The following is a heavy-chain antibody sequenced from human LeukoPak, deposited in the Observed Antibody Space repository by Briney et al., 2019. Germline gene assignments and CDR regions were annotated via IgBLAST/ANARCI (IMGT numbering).Heavy chain of an antibody. Sequence: GGPLRLSCAASGFTFSSYGMHWVRQAPGKGLEWEALISNDAGNYYYADSVKGRFTISRDNSKNTLYLQMNSLRAEDTAVYFCAKDRRLYDILTPFDYWGQGTLVTVSS. CDR1: GFTFSSYG. D-gene: IGHD3-9*01. CDR2: ISNDAGNY. CDR3: AKDRRLYDILTPFDY. V-gene: IGHV3-30*18. J-gene: IGHJ4*02.